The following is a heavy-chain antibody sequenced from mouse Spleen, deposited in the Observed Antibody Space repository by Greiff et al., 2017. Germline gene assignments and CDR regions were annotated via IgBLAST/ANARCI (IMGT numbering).Heavy chain of an antibody. CDR2: ISSGGST. J-gene: IGHJ4*01. D-gene: IGHD2-4*01. CDR1: GFTFSSYA. CDR3: ARGRTMITTGAMDY. V-gene: IGHV5-6-5*01. Sequence: DVKLVESGGGLVKPGGSLKLSCAASGFTFSSYAMSWVRQTPEKRLEWVASISSGGSTYYPDSVKGRFTISRDNARNILYLQMSSLRSEDTAMYYCARGRTMITTGAMDYWGQGTSVTVSS.